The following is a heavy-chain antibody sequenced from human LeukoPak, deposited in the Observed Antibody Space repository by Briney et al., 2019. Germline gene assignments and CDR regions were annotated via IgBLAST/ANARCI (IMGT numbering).Heavy chain of an antibody. CDR2: IYYSGST. V-gene: IGHV4-39*07. CDR1: GGSISSYY. Sequence: SEALSLTCTVSGGSISSYYWGWIRQPPGKGLEWIGSIYYSGSTYYNPSLKSRVTISVDTSKNQFSLKLSSVTAADTAVYYCAREKNSSGWYTYYYYYMDVWGKGTTVTVSS. D-gene: IGHD6-19*01. J-gene: IGHJ6*03. CDR3: AREKNSSGWYTYYYYYMDV.